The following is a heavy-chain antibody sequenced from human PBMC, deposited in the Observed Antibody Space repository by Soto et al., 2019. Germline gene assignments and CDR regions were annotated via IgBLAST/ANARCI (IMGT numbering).Heavy chain of an antibody. D-gene: IGHD3-22*01. J-gene: IGHJ4*02. CDR3: ARGGSGYTWFNEF. Sequence: GAPVEVSCKASGYTFTGYSMHWVRQAHGQGLEWMGGIIPVFHAAYYTQKFQGRVTITADEFTNTAYMELSSLRSEDTAIYYCARGGSGYTWFNEFWGQGTLVTVSS. CDR1: GYTFTGYS. V-gene: IGHV1-69*13. CDR2: IIPVFHAA.